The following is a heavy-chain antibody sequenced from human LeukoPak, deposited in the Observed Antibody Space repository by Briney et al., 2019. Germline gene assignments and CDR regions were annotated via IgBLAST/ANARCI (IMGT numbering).Heavy chain of an antibody. Sequence: GGSLRLSCAASGFSFISYWTHWVRQVPGKGLVWVSRINTDGTITNYADSVKGRFTISRDNAKNTLYLQMNSLKTEDTAVYYCTTALYSGYDLVGSELDPWGQGTLVTVSS. D-gene: IGHD5-12*01. CDR1: GFSFISYW. CDR2: INTDGTIT. J-gene: IGHJ5*02. V-gene: IGHV3-74*01. CDR3: TTALYSGYDLVGSELDP.